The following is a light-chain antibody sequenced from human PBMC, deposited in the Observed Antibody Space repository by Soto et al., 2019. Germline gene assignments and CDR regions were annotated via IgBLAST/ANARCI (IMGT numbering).Light chain of an antibody. CDR3: QQYNNWT. V-gene: IGKV3-15*01. CDR1: QSVSSN. Sequence: EIVMTQSPATLSVSPGERATLSCRASQSVSSNLAWYQQKPGQAPRLLIYGVSTRATGIPARFSGSGPGTEFTLTISSLQSEDFAVYYCQQYNNWTFGQGTKVDIK. CDR2: GVS. J-gene: IGKJ1*01.